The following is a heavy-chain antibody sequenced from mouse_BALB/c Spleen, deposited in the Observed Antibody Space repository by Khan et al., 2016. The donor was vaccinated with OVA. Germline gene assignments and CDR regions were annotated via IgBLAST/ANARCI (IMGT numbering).Heavy chain of an antibody. V-gene: IGHV5-17*02. CDR1: GFTFSSFG. CDR3: ARGNGAWFAY. J-gene: IGHJ3*01. Sequence: EVQLVESGGGLVQPGGSRKLACAASGFTFSSFGMHWVRPAPEKGLEWVAYISSDSITLYYADTVKGRFTISRDNPRNTLFLQMTSLRSEDTAMYYCARGNGAWFAYWGQGTLVTVSA. D-gene: IGHD2-1*01. CDR2: ISSDSITL.